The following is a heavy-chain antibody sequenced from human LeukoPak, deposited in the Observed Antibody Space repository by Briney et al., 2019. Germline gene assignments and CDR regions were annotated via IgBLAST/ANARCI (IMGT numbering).Heavy chain of an antibody. Sequence: GGSLRLSCAASGFTFSSYGMHWVRQAPGKGLEWVAVIWYDGSNKYYADSVKGRFTISRDNSKNTLYLQMNSLRAEDTAVYYCARDRGLAAAEYYYYGMDVWGQGTTVTVSS. CDR3: ARDRGLAAAEYYYYGMDV. D-gene: IGHD6-13*01. V-gene: IGHV3-33*01. J-gene: IGHJ6*02. CDR1: GFTFSSYG. CDR2: IWYDGSNK.